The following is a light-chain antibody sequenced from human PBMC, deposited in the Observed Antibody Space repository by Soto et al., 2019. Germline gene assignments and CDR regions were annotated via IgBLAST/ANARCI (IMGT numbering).Light chain of an antibody. CDR1: QSISTY. CDR3: QQSYSTPIT. V-gene: IGKV1-39*01. J-gene: IGKJ5*01. Sequence: DIQMTQSPSSLSASVGDAVTITCRPSQSISTYLNWYQQKPGKAPSLMIYTASSLHSGVPSRFSGSGSGTDLTLTISSLQPEDVATYYCQQSYSTPITFGQGTRLEIK. CDR2: TAS.